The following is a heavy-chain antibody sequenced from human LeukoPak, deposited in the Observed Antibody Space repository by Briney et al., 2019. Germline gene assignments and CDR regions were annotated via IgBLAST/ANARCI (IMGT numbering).Heavy chain of an antibody. Sequence: ASVKVSCKASGYTFTGYYMHWVRQAPGQGLEWMGRINPNSGGTNYAQKFQGRVTMTRDTSISTAYMVLSRLRSDDTAVYYCARDYDSSGYYGYYWGQGTLVTVSS. D-gene: IGHD3-22*01. CDR1: GYTFTGYY. CDR2: INPNSGGT. J-gene: IGHJ4*02. CDR3: ARDYDSSGYYGYY. V-gene: IGHV1-2*06.